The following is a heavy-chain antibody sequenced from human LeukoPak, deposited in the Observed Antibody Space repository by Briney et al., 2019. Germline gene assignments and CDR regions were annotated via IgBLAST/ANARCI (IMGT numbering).Heavy chain of an antibody. D-gene: IGHD3-22*01. CDR1: GYTFTGYY. V-gene: IGHV1-2*04. Sequence: ASVKVSCKASGYTFTGYYMHWVRQAPGQGLEWMGWINPNSGGTNYAQKFQGWVTMTRDTSISTAYMELSRLRSDDTAVYYCARDASRVVVVIDYFDYWGQGTLVTVSS. J-gene: IGHJ4*02. CDR2: INPNSGGT. CDR3: ARDASRVVVVIDYFDY.